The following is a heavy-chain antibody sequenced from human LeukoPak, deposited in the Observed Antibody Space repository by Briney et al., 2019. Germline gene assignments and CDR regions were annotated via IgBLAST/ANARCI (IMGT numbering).Heavy chain of an antibody. V-gene: IGHV1-69*13. J-gene: IGHJ5*02. Sequence: ASVKVSCKASGGTFSSYVINWVRQAPGQGLEWMGGITPIFGTANYAQKFQGRVTITADESTSTAYMELSSMRFEDTAVYYCARGIGHCSSTSCPNWFAPWGQGTLVTVSS. CDR1: GGTFSSYV. CDR3: ARGIGHCSSTSCPNWFAP. D-gene: IGHD2-2*01. CDR2: ITPIFGTA.